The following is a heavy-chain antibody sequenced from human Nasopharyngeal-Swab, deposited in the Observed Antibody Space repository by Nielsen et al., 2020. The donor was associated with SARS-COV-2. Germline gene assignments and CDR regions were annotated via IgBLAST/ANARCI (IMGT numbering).Heavy chain of an antibody. J-gene: IGHJ6*03. Sequence: QTLSLTSAISGDSVSSSSAAGNWNRQSPSRGLERRGRTYYRSKWYNDYAVSVKSRITINPDTSKNQFSLHLNSVTPEDTAVYYCARARGAYGDYYYYYYTDVWGKGTTVTVSS. CDR2: TYYRSKWYN. CDR1: GDSVSSSSAA. V-gene: IGHV6-1*01. CDR3: ARARGAYGDYYYYYYTDV. D-gene: IGHD4-17*01.